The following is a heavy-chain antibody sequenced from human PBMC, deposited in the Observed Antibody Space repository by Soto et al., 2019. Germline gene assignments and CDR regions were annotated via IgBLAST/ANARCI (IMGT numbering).Heavy chain of an antibody. V-gene: IGHV4-39*01. CDR1: GGSISSSSYC. CDR3: ASELRTDRGDFDY. Sequence: SETLSLTCTVSGGSISSSSYCWGWIRQPPGKGLEWIGSIYYSGSTYYNPSLKSRVTISVDTSKNQFSLKLSSVTAADTAVYYCASELRTDRGDFDYWGQGTLVTVSS. CDR2: IYYSGST. J-gene: IGHJ4*02. D-gene: IGHD1-7*01.